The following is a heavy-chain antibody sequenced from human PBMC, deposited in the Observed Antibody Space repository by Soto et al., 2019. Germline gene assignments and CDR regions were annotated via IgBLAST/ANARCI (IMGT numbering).Heavy chain of an antibody. V-gene: IGHV3-33*01. D-gene: IGHD2-8*01. J-gene: IGHJ4*02. CDR3: ARDLMVYAMGPDY. CDR2: IWYDGSNK. Sequence: SLRLSCAASGFTFSSYGMHWVRQAPGKGLEWVAVIWYDGSNKYYADSVKGRFTISRDNSKNTLYLQMNSLRAEDTAVYYCARDLMVYAMGPDYWGQGTLVTVSS. CDR1: GFTFSSYG.